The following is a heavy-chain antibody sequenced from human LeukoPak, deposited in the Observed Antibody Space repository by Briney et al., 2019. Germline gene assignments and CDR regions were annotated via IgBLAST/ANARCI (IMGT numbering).Heavy chain of an antibody. CDR3: ARVLTYYYDSSGYYPRDYFDY. Sequence: GASVKVSCKASGYTFTGYYMHWVRQAPGQGLEWMGWINPNSGGTNYAQKFQGRVTMTWDTSISTAYMELSRLRSDDTAVYYCARVLTYYYDSSGYYPRDYFDYWGQGTLVTVSS. D-gene: IGHD3-22*01. CDR1: GYTFTGYY. V-gene: IGHV1-2*02. J-gene: IGHJ4*02. CDR2: INPNSGGT.